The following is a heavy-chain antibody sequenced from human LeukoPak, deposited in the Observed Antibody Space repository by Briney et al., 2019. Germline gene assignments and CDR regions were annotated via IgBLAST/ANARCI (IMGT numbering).Heavy chain of an antibody. D-gene: IGHD5-24*01. CDR3: ATRFERGLQSSEDAFGI. V-gene: IGHV1-8*01. CDR1: GYTYTSYD. CDR2: MNPNSGNT. J-gene: IGHJ3*02. Sequence: ASVKVSCKACGYTYTSYDINWVRQATGQGLEWMGWMNPNSGNTGYAQKFQGRVTKTRNTSISTAYMELSSLSAEDPAVYYCATRFERGLQSSEDAFGIWGQGTMVTVSS.